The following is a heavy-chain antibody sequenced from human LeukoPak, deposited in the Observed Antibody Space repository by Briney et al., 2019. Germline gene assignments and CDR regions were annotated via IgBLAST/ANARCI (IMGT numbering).Heavy chain of an antibody. CDR3: AKDITMIVVAPGGFDY. J-gene: IGHJ4*02. V-gene: IGHV3-23*01. CDR2: ISCCGGNT. CDR1: GFTFSSYA. D-gene: IGHD3-22*01. Sequence: GGSLRLSCAASGFTFSSYAMRWARQAPGKGLEWVSAISCCGGNTFYADSVKGRFTISRDNSKNTLYLQMTSLRAEDTAVYYCAKDITMIVVAPGGFDYWGQGTLVTVSS.